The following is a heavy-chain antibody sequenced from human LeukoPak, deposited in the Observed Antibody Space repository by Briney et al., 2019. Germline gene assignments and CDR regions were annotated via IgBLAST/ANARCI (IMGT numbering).Heavy chain of an antibody. D-gene: IGHD3-16*01. CDR1: GFTFSNYA. CDR2: IYTSGST. J-gene: IGHJ5*02. CDR3: ARGRLKGDWFDP. V-gene: IGHV4-4*07. Sequence: GTLRLSCAASGFTFSNYAMSWIRQPAGKGLEWIGRIYTSGSTNYNPPLKSRVTMSVDTSKNQFSLKLSSVTAADTAVYYCARGRLKGDWFDPWGQGTLVTVSS.